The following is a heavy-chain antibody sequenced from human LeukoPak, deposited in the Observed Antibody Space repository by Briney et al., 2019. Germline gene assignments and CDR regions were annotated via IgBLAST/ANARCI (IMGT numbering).Heavy chain of an antibody. J-gene: IGHJ4*02. CDR3: AMTFYGDGDY. CDR1: GVSISSYY. D-gene: IGHD4-17*01. V-gene: IGHV4-59*08. CDR2: IYYSRSP. Sequence: SETLSLTCTVSGVSISSYYWSWIRQSPGEGLEWIGHIYYSRSPNYNPSLKSRVTISVDTSKNQFSLKLSSVTAADTAVYYCAMTFYGDGDYWGQGTLVTASS.